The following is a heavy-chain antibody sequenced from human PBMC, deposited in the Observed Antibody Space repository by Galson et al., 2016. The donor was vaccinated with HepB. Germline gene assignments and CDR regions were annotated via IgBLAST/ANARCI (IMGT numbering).Heavy chain of an antibody. Sequence: SVKVSCKASGYSFNTYAMNWVRQAPGQGLEWMGWINTNTGNPTYAQGFTGRFVFSLDTSVSTAYLQISSLKAEDTAVYYCARDQIAGRLVHYYYGMDVWGQGTTVTVSS. CDR3: ARDQIAGRLVHYYYGMDV. J-gene: IGHJ6*02. CDR1: GYSFNTYA. CDR2: INTNTGNP. V-gene: IGHV7-4-1*02. D-gene: IGHD6-6*01.